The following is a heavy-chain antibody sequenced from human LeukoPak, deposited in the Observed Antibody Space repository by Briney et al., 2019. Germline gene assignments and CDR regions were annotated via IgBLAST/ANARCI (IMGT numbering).Heavy chain of an antibody. CDR2: ISYDGSNK. D-gene: IGHD3-22*01. CDR3: ARATYYYDSSGTPLGY. CDR1: GFTFSSYA. Sequence: GGSLRLSCAASGFTFSSYAMHWVRQAPGKGLEWVAVISYDGSNKYYADSVKGRFTISRDNSKNTLYLQMNSLRAEDTAVYYCARATYYYDSSGTPLGYWGQGTLVTVSS. J-gene: IGHJ4*02. V-gene: IGHV3-30-3*01.